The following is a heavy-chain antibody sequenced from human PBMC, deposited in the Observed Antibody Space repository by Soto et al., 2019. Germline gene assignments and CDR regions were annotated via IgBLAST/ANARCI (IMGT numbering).Heavy chain of an antibody. D-gene: IGHD5-12*01. J-gene: IGHJ6*02. V-gene: IGHV1-69*12. CDR3: ALGDRSGYDSYYYGMDV. CDR1: GGTFSSYA. Sequence: QVQLVQSGAEVKKPGSSVKVSCKASGGTFSSYAISWVRQAPGQGLEWMGGIIPIFGTANYAQKFQGRVTITADEAKRTAYMELSRLRSEDTAVYYCALGDRSGYDSYYYGMDVWGQGTTVTVSS. CDR2: IIPIFGTA.